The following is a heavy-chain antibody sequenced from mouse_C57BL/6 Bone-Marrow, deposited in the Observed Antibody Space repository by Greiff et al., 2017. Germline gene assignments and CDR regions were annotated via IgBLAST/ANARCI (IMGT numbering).Heavy chain of an antibody. V-gene: IGHV1-55*01. CDR1: GYTFTSYL. CDR2: IYPGSGST. CDR3: ARPYYSNYWYFDV. D-gene: IGHD2-5*01. J-gene: IGHJ1*03. Sequence: QVQLKESGAELVKPGASVKMSCKASGYTFTSYLITWVKQRPGQGLEWIGDIYPGSGSTNYNEKFKSKATLTVDTSSSTAYMQLSSLTSEDSAVYYCARPYYSNYWYFDVWGTGTTVTVSS.